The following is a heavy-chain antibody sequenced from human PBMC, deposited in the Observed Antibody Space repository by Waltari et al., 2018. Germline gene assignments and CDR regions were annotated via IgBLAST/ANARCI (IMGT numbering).Heavy chain of an antibody. V-gene: IGHV1-18*01. CDR2: IGAYNGNT. CDR3: ASSSFCSSTTCYLGY. D-gene: IGHD2-2*01. Sequence: QVRLVQSAAEVKKHWASVKLSCKASGYVLGSSGTSWVRQATGKGLEWMGWIGAYNGNTDYAQKFLGRVTLTTDSSTNTAYMELRSLRSDDTAFYYCASSSFCSSTTCYLGYWGQGTLVTVSS. CDR1: GYVLGSSG. J-gene: IGHJ4*02.